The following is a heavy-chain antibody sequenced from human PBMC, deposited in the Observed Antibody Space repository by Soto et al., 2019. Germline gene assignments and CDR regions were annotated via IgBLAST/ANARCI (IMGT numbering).Heavy chain of an antibody. CDR3: AICPDDYGGNSGMDV. D-gene: IGHD4-17*01. CDR1: GYSFTSYW. J-gene: IGHJ6*02. V-gene: IGHV5-51*01. CDR2: IYPGDSDT. Sequence: PGESLKISCKGSGYSFTSYWIGWVRQMPGKGLEWMGIIYPGDSDTGYSPSFQGQVTISADKSISTAYLQWSSLKASDTAMYYCAICPDDYGGNSGMDVWGQGTTVTGSS.